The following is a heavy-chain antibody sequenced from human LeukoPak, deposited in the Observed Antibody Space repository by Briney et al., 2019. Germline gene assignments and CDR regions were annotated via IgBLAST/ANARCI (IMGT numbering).Heavy chain of an antibody. CDR1: GFTFSSYE. CDR3: ARDQDSSGWYGYYYCYYYMDV. CDR2: ISSSSSYI. Sequence: GGSLRLSCAASGFTFSSYEMNWVRQAPGKGLEWVSYISSSSSYIYYADSVKGRFTISRDNAKNSLYLQMNSLRAEDTAVYYCARDQDSSGWYGYYYCYYYMDVWGKGTTVTVSS. J-gene: IGHJ6*03. D-gene: IGHD6-19*01. V-gene: IGHV3-21*05.